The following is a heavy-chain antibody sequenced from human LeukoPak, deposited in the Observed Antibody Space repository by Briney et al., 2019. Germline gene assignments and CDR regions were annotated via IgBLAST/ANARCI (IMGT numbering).Heavy chain of an antibody. J-gene: IGHJ4*02. CDR1: GGTFSSYA. CDR2: IIPIFGTA. D-gene: IGHD3-3*01. V-gene: IGHV1-69*13. Sequence: WASVKVSCKASGGTFSSYAISWVRQAPGQGLEWMGGIIPIFGTANYAQKFQGRVTITADESTSTAYMELSSLRSEDTAVYYCARDLSDFWSGFGFWGQGTLVTVSS. CDR3: ARDLSDFWSGFGF.